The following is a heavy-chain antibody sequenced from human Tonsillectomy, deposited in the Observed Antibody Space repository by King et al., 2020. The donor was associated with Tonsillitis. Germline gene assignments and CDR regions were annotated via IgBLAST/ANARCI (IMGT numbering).Heavy chain of an antibody. V-gene: IGHV3-33*05. CDR1: GFTFSSYG. J-gene: IGHJ4*02. D-gene: IGHD4-23*01. CDR3: ARDPDYGGKSGFDY. CDR2: ISYDGRIK. Sequence: VQLVESGGGVVQPGRSLRLSCAASGFTFSSYGMHWVRQAPGKGLEWVAVISYDGRIKYYADSVVGRFTISRDNSKNTLSPQMNFLRAEDTAVYYCARDPDYGGKSGFDYWGQGTLVTVSS.